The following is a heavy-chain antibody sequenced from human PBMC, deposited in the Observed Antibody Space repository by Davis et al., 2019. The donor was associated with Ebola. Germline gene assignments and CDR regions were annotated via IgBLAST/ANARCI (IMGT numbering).Heavy chain of an antibody. CDR2: IYSGDSDT. CDR1: GYSFTTYW. J-gene: IGHJ4*02. V-gene: IGHV5-51*01. Sequence: GGSLKISCKGSGYSFTTYWIAWVRQMPGKGLEWMGIIYSGDSDTRYRPSFEGQVTISVDRSISTAYLQWSSLKASDTAMYYCARQESLYGSIDYWGQGTLVTVSS. D-gene: IGHD6-13*01. CDR3: ARQESLYGSIDY.